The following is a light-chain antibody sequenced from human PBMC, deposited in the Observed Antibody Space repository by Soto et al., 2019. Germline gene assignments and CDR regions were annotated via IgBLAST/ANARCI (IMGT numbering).Light chain of an antibody. Sequence: VLTQSPGTISLSPGERATLSCRASQTDSNNCLAWYQQKPGQAPRLLIYDASSRATGIPDRFSGGGSGTDFTLTISRLEPEDFAVYYCQQFSSYPLTFGGGTKVDIK. V-gene: IGKV3-20*01. J-gene: IGKJ4*02. CDR3: QQFSSYPLT. CDR2: DAS. CDR1: QTDSNNC.